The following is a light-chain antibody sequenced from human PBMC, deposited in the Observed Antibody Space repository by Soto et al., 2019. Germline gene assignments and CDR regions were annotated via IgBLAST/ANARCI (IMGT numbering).Light chain of an antibody. CDR2: GAS. CDR3: QQYKSWPPLT. Sequence: DIVMTQSPAILSVSLGERATLSCLASQSISDNLAWYQQRSGQAPRLLIYGASTRATGVPARFSGSGSGTEFTLTIGSLQSDDFAIYYCQQYKSWPPLTFGGWTKVE. CDR1: QSISDN. J-gene: IGKJ4*01. V-gene: IGKV3-15*01.